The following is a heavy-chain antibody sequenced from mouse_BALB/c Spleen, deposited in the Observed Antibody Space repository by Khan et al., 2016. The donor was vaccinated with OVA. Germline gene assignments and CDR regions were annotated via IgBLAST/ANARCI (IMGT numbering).Heavy chain of an antibody. Sequence: EVQLLETGGGLVQPGGSRGLSCEGSGFTFSGFWMSWVRQTPGKTLEWIGDINSDGSAINYAPSIKDRFTIFRDNDKRTLYLQMSNVRSADTATYFCMRYDGYYWYFDVWGAGTTVTVSS. V-gene: IGHV11-2*02. CDR1: GFTFSGFW. CDR2: INSDGSAI. CDR3: MRYDGYYWYFDV. J-gene: IGHJ1*01. D-gene: IGHD2-3*01.